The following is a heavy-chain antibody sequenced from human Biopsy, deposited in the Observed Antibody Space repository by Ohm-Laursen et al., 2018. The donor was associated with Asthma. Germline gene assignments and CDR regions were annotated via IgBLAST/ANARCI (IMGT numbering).Heavy chain of an antibody. CDR3: ARGYIGSDRIVYYYSGLEV. D-gene: IGHD5-12*01. Sequence: SVKVSCKASGDSFSNYAISWVRQAPGQGLEWMGGLIPVLGTPDHAQMFEGRVTITADESTSTAYMELSSLSSEDTAVYYCARGYIGSDRIVYYYSGLEVWGQGTTVTVSS. CDR2: LIPVLGTP. V-gene: IGHV1-69*13. J-gene: IGHJ6*02. CDR1: GDSFSNYA.